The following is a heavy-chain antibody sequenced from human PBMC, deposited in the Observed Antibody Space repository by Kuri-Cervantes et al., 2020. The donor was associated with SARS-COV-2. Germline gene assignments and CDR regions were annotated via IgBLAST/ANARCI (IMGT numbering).Heavy chain of an antibody. J-gene: IGHJ4*02. CDR2: ISYDGSNK. Sequence: GESLKISCAASGFTFSSYAMHWVRQAPGKGLEWVAVISYDGSNKYYADSVKGRFTISRDNSKNTLYLQMNSLRAEDTAVYYCATEGGIDDPFDHWGQGTMVTVSS. D-gene: IGHD3-3*01. CDR3: ATEGGIDDPFDH. CDR1: GFTFSSYA. V-gene: IGHV3-30*04.